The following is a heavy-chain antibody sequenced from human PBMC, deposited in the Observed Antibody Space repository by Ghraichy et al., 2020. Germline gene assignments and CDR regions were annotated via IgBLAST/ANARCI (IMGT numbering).Heavy chain of an antibody. Sequence: GGSLRLSCAASGFDFSRYGMNWVRQAPGKGLEWLSYISGRGGSAEQYADSVRGRFTISRDNAKNSLYLQMNSLRDEDTAVYFCMSLVLRVPQEDYWGQGTLVTVSS. D-gene: IGHD3-10*01. CDR3: MSLVLRVPQEDY. CDR1: GFDFSRYG. V-gene: IGHV3-48*02. CDR2: ISGRGGSAE. J-gene: IGHJ4*01.